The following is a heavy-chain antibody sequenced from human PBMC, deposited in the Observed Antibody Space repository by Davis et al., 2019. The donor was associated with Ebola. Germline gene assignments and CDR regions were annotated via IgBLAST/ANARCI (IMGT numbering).Heavy chain of an antibody. J-gene: IGHJ3*02. CDR1: GFSLQNHA. D-gene: IGHD4-11*01. CDR3: AREDDYTNSFI. CDR2: IGRYSKTI. V-gene: IGHV3-48*04. Sequence: GGSLRLSCAASGFSLQNHAMHWVRQAPGKGLEWISFIGRYSKTIHYADSVKGRFTTSRDNAKNSLFLQMNSLRAEDTAMYYCAREDDYTNSFIWGQGTMVTVSS.